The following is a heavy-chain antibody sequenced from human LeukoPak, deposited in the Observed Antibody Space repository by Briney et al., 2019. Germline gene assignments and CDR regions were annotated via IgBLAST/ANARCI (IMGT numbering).Heavy chain of an antibody. D-gene: IGHD2-8*02. Sequence: ASVKVSCKASGFTFTNDYMHWVRQAPGQGLEWMGLINPSGSNTNYAQKFRGRVTITRDTSETPVYMELSSLRSEDTAVYYCAREESGGYFDYGGQGTLVTVSS. CDR3: AREESGGYFDY. CDR1: GFTFTNDY. CDR2: INPSGSNT. J-gene: IGHJ4*02. V-gene: IGHV1-46*01.